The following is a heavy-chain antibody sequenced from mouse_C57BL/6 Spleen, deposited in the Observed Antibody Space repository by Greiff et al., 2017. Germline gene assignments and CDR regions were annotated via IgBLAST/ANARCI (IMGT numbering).Heavy chain of an antibody. CDR1: GYAFSSSW. CDR2: IYPGDGDP. J-gene: IGHJ2*01. V-gene: IGHV1-82*01. CDR3: SREEVYYGSSYLFDY. D-gene: IGHD1-1*01. Sequence: QVQLQQSGPELVKPGASVKISCKASGYAFSSSWMNWVKQRPGKGLEWIGRIYPGDGDPNYNGKFKGKATLTADKSSSADYMQLSSLTSEDSAVYFCSREEVYYGSSYLFDYWGQGTTLTVSS.